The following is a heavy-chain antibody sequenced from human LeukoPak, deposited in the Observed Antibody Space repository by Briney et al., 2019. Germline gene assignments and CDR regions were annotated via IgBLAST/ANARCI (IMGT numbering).Heavy chain of an antibody. CDR2: INPNSGGT. CDR1: GYTFTGYY. D-gene: IGHD6-13*01. CDR3: APIAAGYSSSRRNAFDI. Sequence: AASVKASCKASGYTFTGYYMHWVRHAPGQGLEWMGWINPNSGGTNYAQKFQGRVTMTRDTSISTAYMELSRLRSDDTAVYYCAPIAAGYSSSRRNAFDIWGQGTMVTVSS. V-gene: IGHV1-2*02. J-gene: IGHJ3*02.